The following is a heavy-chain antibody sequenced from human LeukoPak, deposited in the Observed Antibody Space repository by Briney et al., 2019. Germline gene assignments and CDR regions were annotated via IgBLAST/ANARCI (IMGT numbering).Heavy chain of an antibody. CDR3: TRDRGHGSQDY. D-gene: IGHD1-26*01. J-gene: IGHJ4*02. CDR2: IYYSGTT. Sequence: SETLSLTCTVSGGSFNDYYWGWIRQPPGKGLEWIGSIYYSGTTFYNPFLKNRVTISMDTSKSQFSLKLSSVTAADTAVYSCTRDRGHGSQDYWGQGTLVTVS. V-gene: IGHV4-39*07. CDR1: GGSFNDYY.